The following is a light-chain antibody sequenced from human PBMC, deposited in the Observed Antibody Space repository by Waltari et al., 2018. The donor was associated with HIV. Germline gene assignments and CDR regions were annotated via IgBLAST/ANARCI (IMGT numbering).Light chain of an antibody. J-gene: IGKJ1*01. CDR2: GAS. V-gene: IGKV1D-8*01. CDR1: QAIDKY. CDR3: QQYYAFPRT. Sequence: VIWMTQSPALLSASTVDKVNINCRLSQAIDKYLAWYQQRPGNAPKLFIYGASTLQSGVPSRISGSGSGTDFTLTISCLQPEDFAVYYCQQYYAFPRTFGHGTKVEVK.